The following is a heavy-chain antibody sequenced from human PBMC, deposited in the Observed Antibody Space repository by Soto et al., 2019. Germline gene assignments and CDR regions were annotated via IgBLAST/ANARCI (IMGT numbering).Heavy chain of an antibody. V-gene: IGHV3-21*01. CDR2: ISSSSSYI. D-gene: IGHD3-22*01. CDR1: GFPFSSYS. Sequence: SGGSLRLSCAASGFPFSSYSMNWVRQAPGKGLEWVSSISSSSSYIYYADSVKGRFTISRDNAKNSLYLQMNSLRAEDTAVYYCARDYYYDSSGYYAGFDYWGQGTLVTVSS. CDR3: ARDYYYDSSGYYAGFDY. J-gene: IGHJ4*02.